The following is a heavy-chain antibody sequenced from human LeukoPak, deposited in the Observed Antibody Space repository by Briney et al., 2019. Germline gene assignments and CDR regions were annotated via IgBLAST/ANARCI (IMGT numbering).Heavy chain of an antibody. J-gene: IGHJ5*02. CDR3: VREQFDP. V-gene: IGHV1-8*01. D-gene: IGHD1-26*01. CDR1: GYTLTSYD. Sequence: ASVKVSCKASGYTLTSYDINWVRRATGQGLEWMGYTNPNSGNTAYAQKFQGRVTMTTDTSISTAYMELSSLRSEDTAVYYCVREQFDPWGQGTLVTVSS. CDR2: TNPNSGNT.